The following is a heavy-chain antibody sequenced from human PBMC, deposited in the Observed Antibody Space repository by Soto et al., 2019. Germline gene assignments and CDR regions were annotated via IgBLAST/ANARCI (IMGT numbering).Heavy chain of an antibody. CDR1: GYTFASYA. Sequence: GASVKVSCKTSGYTFASYAISWVRQAPGQGLEWMGWLSAYNGNTNYAQNLQGRVTVTTDTSTDTAYMELRSLRSDDTAVYYCANHALSVWYYAMDVWGQGTTVTVSS. D-gene: IGHD1-26*01. CDR3: ANHALSVWYYAMDV. J-gene: IGHJ6*02. V-gene: IGHV1-18*01. CDR2: LSAYNGNT.